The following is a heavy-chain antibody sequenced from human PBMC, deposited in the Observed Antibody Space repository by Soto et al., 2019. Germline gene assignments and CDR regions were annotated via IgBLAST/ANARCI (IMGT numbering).Heavy chain of an antibody. CDR1: GFTFSDSY. D-gene: IGHD3-9*01. Sequence: PGGSLRLSCAASGFTFSDSYMSWIRQAPGKGLEWISYITFSGNTVYYADSLKGRFTISRDNAKNSLYLHMRGLKVEDTAVYFCARESTYLRHYDAWGPGTLVTVSS. J-gene: IGHJ5*02. CDR3: ARESTYLRHYDA. V-gene: IGHV3-11*04. CDR2: ITFSGNTV.